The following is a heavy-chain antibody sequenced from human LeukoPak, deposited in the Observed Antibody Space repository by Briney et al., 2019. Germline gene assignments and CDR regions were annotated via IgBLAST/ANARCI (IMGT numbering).Heavy chain of an antibody. J-gene: IGHJ6*03. V-gene: IGHV4-39*01. CDR1: GGSLSSHSYY. Sequence: SETLSLTCTVSGGSLSSHSYYWGWIRQPPGKGLEWIGSIYYTETTYFNPSLKSRVTISVDTSKNQFSLNLSSVTAADTAVYYCARHIEDFYYYMDVWGKGTTVTVSS. CDR3: ARHIEDFYYYMDV. CDR2: IYYTETT.